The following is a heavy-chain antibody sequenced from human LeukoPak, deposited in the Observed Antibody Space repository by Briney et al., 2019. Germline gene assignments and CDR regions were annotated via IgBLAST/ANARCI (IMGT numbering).Heavy chain of an antibody. V-gene: IGHV4-38-2*02. CDR2: IYHSGST. CDR1: GYSISSGYY. Sequence: PSETLSLTCTVSGYSISSGYYWGWIRQPPGKGLEWIGSIYHSGSTYYNPSLKSRVTISVDTSKNQFSLKLSSVTAADTAVYYCASRIAAAGTVHYWGQGTLVTVSS. D-gene: IGHD6-13*01. CDR3: ASRIAAAGTVHY. J-gene: IGHJ4*02.